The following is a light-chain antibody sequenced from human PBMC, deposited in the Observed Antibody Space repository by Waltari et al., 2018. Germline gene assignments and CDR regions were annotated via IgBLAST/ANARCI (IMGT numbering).Light chain of an antibody. CDR2: SAS. V-gene: IGKV1-39*01. CDR3: QQTYNAPLT. CDR1: QNIKKY. J-gene: IGKJ4*01. Sequence: DIQMTQSPSSLSTSVGDRVTITSRASQNIKKYLSWYQQKPGKAPNLLIYSASSLQSGVPSRFSGSGSGTDFTLTIISLQPEDFATYYCQQTYNAPLTFGGGTKVEIK.